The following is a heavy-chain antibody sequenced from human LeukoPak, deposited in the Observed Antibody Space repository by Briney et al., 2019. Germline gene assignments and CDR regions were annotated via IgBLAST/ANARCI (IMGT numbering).Heavy chain of an antibody. J-gene: IGHJ4*02. V-gene: IGHV3-74*01. CDR1: GFTLSTYW. CDR3: ARGSSSGWPDYFDY. Sequence: GGSLRLSCAASGFTLSTYWMHWVRQASGKGLLRVSRINADGKDTPYADSVKGRFTISRDNAKNTLYLQMNSLRAEDTAVYYCARGSSSGWPDYFDYWGRGTLVIVSS. D-gene: IGHD3-22*01. CDR2: INADGKDT.